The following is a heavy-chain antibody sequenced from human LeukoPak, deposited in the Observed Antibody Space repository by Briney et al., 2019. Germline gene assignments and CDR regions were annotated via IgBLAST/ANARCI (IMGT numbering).Heavy chain of an antibody. J-gene: IGHJ4*02. Sequence: SETLSLTCTVSGGSISSSSYYWGWIRQPPGKGLEWIGEINHSGSTNYNPSLKSRVTISVDTSKNQFSLKLSSVTAADTAVYYCARGSGVFDYWGQGTLVTVSS. D-gene: IGHD3-10*01. CDR2: INHSGST. V-gene: IGHV4-39*07. CDR3: ARGSGVFDY. CDR1: GGSISSSSYY.